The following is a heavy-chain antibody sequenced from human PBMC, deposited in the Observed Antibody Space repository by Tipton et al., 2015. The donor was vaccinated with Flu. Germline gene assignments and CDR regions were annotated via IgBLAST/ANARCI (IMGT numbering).Heavy chain of an antibody. CDR1: GYTFTSFG. CDR3: ARDGDGDNIYWYVDL. J-gene: IGHJ2*01. Sequence: QLVQSGDEVKKPGASVRVSCKASGYTFTSFGISWVRQAPGQGLEWMGWSNGYNTDTKYAQKFQDKFTMTTHTSTSTAYMELRSLRSDDTAVYYCARDGDGDNIYWYVDLWRRVTLVTVPP. V-gene: IGHV1-18*01. D-gene: IGHD5-24*01. CDR2: SNGYNTDT.